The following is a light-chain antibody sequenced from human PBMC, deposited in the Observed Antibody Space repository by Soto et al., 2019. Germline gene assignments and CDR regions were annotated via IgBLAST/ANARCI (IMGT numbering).Light chain of an antibody. CDR1: QDISSL. CDR3: QQADSFPLT. J-gene: IGKJ4*01. V-gene: IGKV1D-12*01. Sequence: DIQMTQSPSSVSASIGDRVTITCRASQDISSLLAWYQQKPGKAPKLLICGASTLQSGVPSRFSGSGSGTDFTLTISSLQPEDFATYFCQQADSFPLTFGGGTKVEIK. CDR2: GAS.